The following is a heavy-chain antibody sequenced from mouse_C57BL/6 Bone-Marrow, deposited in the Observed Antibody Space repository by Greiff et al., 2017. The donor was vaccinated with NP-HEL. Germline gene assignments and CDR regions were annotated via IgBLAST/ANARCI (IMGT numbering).Heavy chain of an antibody. V-gene: IGHV5-12*01. CDR2: ISNGGGST. CDR1: GFTFSDYY. CDR3: ARHEDYYGSFDY. D-gene: IGHD1-1*01. J-gene: IGHJ2*01. Sequence: EVQGVESGGGLVQPGGSLKLSCAASGFTFSDYYMYWVRQTPEKRLEWVAYISNGGGSTYYPDTVKGRFTISRDNAKNTLYLQMSRLKSEDTAMYYCARHEDYYGSFDYWGQGTTLTVSS.